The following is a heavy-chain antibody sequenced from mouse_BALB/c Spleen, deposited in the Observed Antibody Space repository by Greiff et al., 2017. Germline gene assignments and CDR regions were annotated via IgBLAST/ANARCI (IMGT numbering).Heavy chain of an antibody. J-gene: IGHJ3*01. CDR3: ARGGGEKSWDVWFAY. V-gene: IGHV5-6-5*01. D-gene: IGHD4-1*01. CDR2: ISSGGST. CDR1: GFTFSSYA. Sequence: EVKVVESGGGLVKPGGSLKLSCAASGFTFSSYAMSWVRQTPEKRLEWVASISSGGSTYYPDSVKGRFTISRDNARNILYLQMSSLRSEDTAMYYCARGGGEKSWDVWFAYWGQGTLVTVSA.